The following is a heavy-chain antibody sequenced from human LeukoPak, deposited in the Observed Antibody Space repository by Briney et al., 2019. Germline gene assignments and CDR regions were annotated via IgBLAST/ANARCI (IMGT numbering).Heavy chain of an antibody. V-gene: IGHV4-34*01. Sequence: SETLSLTCAVYGGSFSGYYWSWIRQPPGKGLEWIGEINHSGSTNYNPSLKSRVTISVDTSKNQFSLKLSSVAAADTAVYYCAGLNVGAGFGMGVWGKGTTVTVSS. CDR1: GGSFSGYY. CDR3: AGLNVGAGFGMGV. D-gene: IGHD3-16*01. J-gene: IGHJ6*04. CDR2: INHSGST.